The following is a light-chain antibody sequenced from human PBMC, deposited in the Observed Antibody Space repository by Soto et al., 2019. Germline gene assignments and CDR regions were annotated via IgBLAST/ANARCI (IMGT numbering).Light chain of an antibody. CDR3: QQYNSYSPYI. Sequence: DTQMTQSPSTLSAFVGDRVTITCRASQSMSGSLARYQQKPGKAPKLLIYDASYLEGGVPSRFSGSGSGTEFTLTISSLHPDDFATYYCQQYNSYSPYIFGQGTKLEIK. V-gene: IGKV1-5*01. J-gene: IGKJ2*01. CDR2: DAS. CDR1: QSMSGS.